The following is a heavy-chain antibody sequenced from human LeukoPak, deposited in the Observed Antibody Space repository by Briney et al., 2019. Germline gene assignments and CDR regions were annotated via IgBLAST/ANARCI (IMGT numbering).Heavy chain of an antibody. CDR2: ISSHNGYT. J-gene: IGHJ4*02. CDR1: GYTFISYG. CDR3: ARDAVRAAAAPPFDY. V-gene: IGHV1-18*01. Sequence: ASVKVSCKASGYTFISYGISWVRQAPGRGLEWMGWISSHNGYTNYAQKLQGRVTMTTDTSTSTAYMELRSLRSDDTAVYYCARDAVRAAAAPPFDYWGQGTLVTVSS. D-gene: IGHD6-13*01.